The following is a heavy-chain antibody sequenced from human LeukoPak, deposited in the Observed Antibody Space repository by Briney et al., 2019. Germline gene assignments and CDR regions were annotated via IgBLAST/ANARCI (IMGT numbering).Heavy chain of an antibody. CDR2: TTWDGGSS. Sequence: PGGSLRLSCAASGFTFDDYAMHWVRQAPGKGLEWVSLTTWDGGSSYYADSVKGRFTISRDNSKNSLYLQMNSLRVEDTVLYYCAKGVYSSSFGYFYYYMDVWGKGTTVTVSS. V-gene: IGHV3-43D*03. CDR1: GFTFDDYA. D-gene: IGHD6-13*01. CDR3: AKGVYSSSFGYFYYYMDV. J-gene: IGHJ6*03.